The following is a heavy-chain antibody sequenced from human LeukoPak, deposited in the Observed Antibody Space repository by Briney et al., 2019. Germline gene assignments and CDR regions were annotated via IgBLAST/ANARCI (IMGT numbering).Heavy chain of an antibody. CDR3: AREKPKKRYCSSTSCYYYYYYGMDV. D-gene: IGHD2-2*01. CDR1: GFTFSSYG. J-gene: IGHJ6*02. Sequence: GRSLRLSCAASGFTFSSYGMHWVRQAPGKGLEWVAVISYDGSNKYYADSVKGRFTISRDNSKNTLYLQMNSLRAEDTAVYYCAREKPKKRYCSSTSCYYYYYYGMDVWGQGTTVTVSS. V-gene: IGHV3-30*03. CDR2: ISYDGSNK.